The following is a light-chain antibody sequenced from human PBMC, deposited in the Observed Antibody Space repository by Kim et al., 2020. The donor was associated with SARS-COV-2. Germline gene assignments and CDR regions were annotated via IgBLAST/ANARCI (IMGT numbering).Light chain of an antibody. CDR1: NIGSKS. Sequence: APGKTARITCGGYNIGSKSVHWYQQKPGQAPVLVIYYDSDRPSGIPERFSGSNSGNTATLTISRVEAGDEADYYCQVWDSSSDHVVFGGGTQLTVL. V-gene: IGLV3-21*04. J-gene: IGLJ2*01. CDR3: QVWDSSSDHVV. CDR2: YDS.